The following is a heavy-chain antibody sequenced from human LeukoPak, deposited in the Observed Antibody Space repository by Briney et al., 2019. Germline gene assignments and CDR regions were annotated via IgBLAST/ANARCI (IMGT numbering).Heavy chain of an antibody. CDR2: TYYRSKWYN. Sequence: PSQTLSLTCAISGDSVSNKNTAWNWIRQSPSRGLEWLGRTYYRSKWYNDYAVSMKSRITINPDTSKNQFSLQLNSVTPEDTAVYYCTRDPSGGYYWYFDLWGRGTLVTVSS. CDR1: GDSVSNKNTA. CDR3: TRDPSGGYYWYFDL. D-gene: IGHD3-10*01. J-gene: IGHJ2*01. V-gene: IGHV6-1*01.